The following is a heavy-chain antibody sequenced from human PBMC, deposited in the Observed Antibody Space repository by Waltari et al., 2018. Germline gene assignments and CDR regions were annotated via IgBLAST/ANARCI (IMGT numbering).Heavy chain of an antibody. CDR3: VRDAGRAGGES. V-gene: IGHV3-7*01. D-gene: IGHD3-10*01. CDR2: INKDGSEK. CDR1: GFTFSSYW. Sequence: EVQLVESGGGLVQPGGSLRLSCAASGFTFSSYWMSWVRQAPGKGREWGAYINKDGSEKNYVDSVRGRFTISRDNAKKSLYLQMNSLRAEDTTVYYCVRDAGRAGGESWGQGTLVTVSS. J-gene: IGHJ5*02.